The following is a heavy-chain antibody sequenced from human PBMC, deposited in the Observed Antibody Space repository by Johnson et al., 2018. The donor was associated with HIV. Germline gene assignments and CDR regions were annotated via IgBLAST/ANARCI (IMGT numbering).Heavy chain of an antibody. CDR3: ARRSHVRYRSGWYAHAFDI. CDR1: GFTFSNYY. D-gene: IGHD6-19*01. Sequence: VQLVESGGGLVQPGESLRLSCAASGFTFSNYYMSWVRQAPGKGLEWVANMNQGASEKNYVVSVKGRFTIARDNAKNSLYLHMNTLSAEDTAVYYCARRSHVRYRSGWYAHAFDIWGQGTMVTVSS. CDR2: MNQGASEK. J-gene: IGHJ3*02. V-gene: IGHV3-7*02.